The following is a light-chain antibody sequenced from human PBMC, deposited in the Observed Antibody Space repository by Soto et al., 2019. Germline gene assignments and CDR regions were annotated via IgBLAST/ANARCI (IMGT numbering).Light chain of an antibody. J-gene: IGKJ1*01. Sequence: DIQMTQYPSSLSASVGDRVTITCRASQSISSFLNWYQQKLGKAPKLLIYVASSLQSGVPSRFSGSGSGTDFTLTIRSLQPEDFATYYCQQSYSTPPTFAQGTKVDIK. CDR1: QSISSF. V-gene: IGKV1-39*01. CDR3: QQSYSTPPT. CDR2: VAS.